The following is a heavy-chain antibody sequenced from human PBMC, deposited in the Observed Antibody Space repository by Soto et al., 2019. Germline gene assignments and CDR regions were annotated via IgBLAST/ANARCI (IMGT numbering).Heavy chain of an antibody. Sequence: QVQLLQSGAEVKKPGASVKLSCRTSGYTFTHYYIHWVRQAPGQGLEWLAIINPASGSTNYAQDFQGRVTLTMDTSTTTVYMELSDLRADDTAIFYCARDLAAGDHWGQGTLVTVSS. CDR1: GYTFTHYY. V-gene: IGHV1-46*01. CDR3: ARDLAAGDH. D-gene: IGHD6-13*01. CDR2: INPASGST. J-gene: IGHJ4*02.